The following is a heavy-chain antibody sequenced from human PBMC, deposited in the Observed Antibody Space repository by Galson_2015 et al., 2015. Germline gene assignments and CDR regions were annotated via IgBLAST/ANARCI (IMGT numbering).Heavy chain of an antibody. CDR2: ISGSGRNT. V-gene: IGHV3-23*01. D-gene: IGHD6-19*01. Sequence: SLRLSCAGSGFIFSGYAMTWVRQAPGKGLEWVSGISGSGRNTYYADSVKGRFTISRDNSKNMLYLQMNSLRAEDTAVYYCAKGLYSSGSFYFDYWGQGTLVTVSS. CDR1: GFIFSGYA. J-gene: IGHJ4*02. CDR3: AKGLYSSGSFYFDY.